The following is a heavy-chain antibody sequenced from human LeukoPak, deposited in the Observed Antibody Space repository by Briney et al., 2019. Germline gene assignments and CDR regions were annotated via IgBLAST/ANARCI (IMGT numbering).Heavy chain of an antibody. V-gene: IGHV4-34*01. CDR2: INHSGST. Sequence: SETLSLTCAVYGGSFSGYYWSWIRQPPGKGLEWIGEINHSGSTNYNPSLKSRVTISVDTSKNQFSLKLSSVTAADTAVYYCARHMSYYDFWSGYYGNAFDIWGQGTMVTVSS. CDR1: GGSFSGYY. D-gene: IGHD3-3*01. CDR3: ARHMSYYDFWSGYYGNAFDI. J-gene: IGHJ3*02.